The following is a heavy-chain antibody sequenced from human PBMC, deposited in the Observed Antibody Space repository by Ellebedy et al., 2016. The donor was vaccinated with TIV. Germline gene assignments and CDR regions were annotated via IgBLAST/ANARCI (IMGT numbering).Heavy chain of an antibody. Sequence: GESLKISCAASGLTFSSHSMTWVRQAPGKGLAWVSSITESGGNTYYADSVKGRFTISRDNSKDTLYLQMNSLRAEDTAVYYCTTLGGFDYWGQGTLVTVSS. J-gene: IGHJ4*02. CDR2: ITESGGNT. CDR3: TTLGGFDY. CDR1: GLTFSSHS. V-gene: IGHV3-23*01. D-gene: IGHD3-16*01.